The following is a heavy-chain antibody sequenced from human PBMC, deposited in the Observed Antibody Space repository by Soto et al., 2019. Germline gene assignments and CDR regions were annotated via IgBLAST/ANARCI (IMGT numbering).Heavy chain of an antibody. V-gene: IGHV4-59*01. CDR1: GVSIFNYY. D-gene: IGHD2-2*01. Sequence: ETLSLTCAVSGVSIFNYYGNWILPTPLKGLEWIGCLYSSFNTNYIPSLKSRATISVDHSRNQLSLTLRSVTTADTAIYYCARNRACSGLSCIGVFDYWGQGALVTVSS. CDR3: ARNRACSGLSCIGVFDY. J-gene: IGHJ4*02. CDR2: LYSSFNT.